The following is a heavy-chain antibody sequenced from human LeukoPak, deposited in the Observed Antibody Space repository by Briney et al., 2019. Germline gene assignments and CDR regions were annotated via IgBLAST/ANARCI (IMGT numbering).Heavy chain of an antibody. J-gene: IGHJ4*02. D-gene: IGHD3-10*01. V-gene: IGHV3-53*01. CDR3: ARVWFGYFFQ. CDR1: GVDISYHY. CDR2: IHTGGTT. Sequence: GGSLRLSCVASGVDISYHYVGWVRQAPGKGLEWVSVIHTGGTTHYADSVKGRFTISKDNSNNTVYLQMNSVRVEDTAVYYCARVWFGYFFQWGQGALVTVSS.